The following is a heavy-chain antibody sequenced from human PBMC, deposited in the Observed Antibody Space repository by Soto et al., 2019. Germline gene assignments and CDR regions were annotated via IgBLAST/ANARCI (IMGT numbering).Heavy chain of an antibody. CDR3: ARDWRGAEGFDP. Sequence: QVQLVQSGPEGKKPGASVKVSCKASGYTFNTYGFSWVRQAPGQGLEWVGWIGTHNGDTTYAQKFQGGVSTTIDPPTTTSYMERRSLTSDDAAMYFCARDWRGAEGFDPWGQGTLVTVPS. J-gene: IGHJ5*02. CDR2: IGTHNGDT. D-gene: IGHD3-3*01. CDR1: GYTFNTYG. V-gene: IGHV1-18*01.